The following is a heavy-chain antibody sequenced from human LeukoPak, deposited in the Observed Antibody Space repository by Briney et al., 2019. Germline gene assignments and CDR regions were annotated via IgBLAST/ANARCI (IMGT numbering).Heavy chain of an antibody. CDR3: AKYGSGSYYYYFDY. CDR1: GFTFSSYG. Sequence: GGSLRLSCAASGFTFSSYGMSWVRQAPGKGLEWVSAISGSGGSTYYADSVKGRFTISRDNYKNTLYLQMNSLRAEDTAVYYCAKYGSGSYYYYFDYWGQGTLVTVSS. D-gene: IGHD3-10*01. V-gene: IGHV3-23*01. J-gene: IGHJ4*02. CDR2: ISGSGGST.